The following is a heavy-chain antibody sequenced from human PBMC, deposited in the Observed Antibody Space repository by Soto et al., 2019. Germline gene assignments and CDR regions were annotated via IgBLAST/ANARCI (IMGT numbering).Heavy chain of an antibody. J-gene: IGHJ6*02. V-gene: IGHV1-46*01. CDR2: INPSGGST. Sequence: ASVKVSCKASGYTFTSYYMHWVRQAPGQGLEWMGIINPSGGSTSYAQKFQGRVTMTRDTSTSTVYMELSSLRSEDTAVYYCARTLSGELLWFGELLWSPYGMDVWGQGTTVTVSS. CDR3: ARTLSGELLWFGELLWSPYGMDV. D-gene: IGHD3-10*01. CDR1: GYTFTSYY.